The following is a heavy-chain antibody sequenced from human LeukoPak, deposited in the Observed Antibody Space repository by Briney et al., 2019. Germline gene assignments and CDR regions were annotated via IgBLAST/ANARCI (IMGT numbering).Heavy chain of an antibody. J-gene: IGHJ6*04. V-gene: IGHV1-18*01. CDR3: AREGHCMSTRCYFVAAPGAGSRYYYYGIDV. Sequence: ASVKVSCKASGYTFSSYGINWVRQAPGQGLEWMGWISAYSGNTNYAQKVQGRVTITRDTSTSTAYMELRSLRSDDTAVYYCAREGHCMSTRCYFVAAPGAGSRYYYYGIDVWGKGTTVTVSS. CDR2: ISAYSGNT. D-gene: IGHD2-2*01. CDR1: GYTFSSYG.